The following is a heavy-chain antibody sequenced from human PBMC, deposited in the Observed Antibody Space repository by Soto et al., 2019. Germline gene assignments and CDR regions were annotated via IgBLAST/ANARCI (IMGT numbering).Heavy chain of an antibody. V-gene: IGHV1-18*04. Sequence: ASVKVSCKASGYTFSSYGISWVRQAPGQGLEWMGMISAYNGNTNYAQKVQGRVTMTTDTSTSTAYMELSSLRSEDTAVYYCATDRVATRDYYYYYGMDVWGQGTTVTVSS. CDR3: ATDRVATRDYYYYYGMDV. D-gene: IGHD5-12*01. J-gene: IGHJ6*02. CDR2: ISAYNGNT. CDR1: GYTFSSYG.